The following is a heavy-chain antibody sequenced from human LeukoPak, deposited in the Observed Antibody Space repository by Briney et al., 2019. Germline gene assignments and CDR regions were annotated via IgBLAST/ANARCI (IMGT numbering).Heavy chain of an antibody. D-gene: IGHD6-13*01. J-gene: IGHJ4*02. CDR2: IFYSGST. CDR3: ARFSISWSYFDY. CDR1: GGSISGYY. Sequence: SETLSLTCTVSGGSISGYYWNWIRQPPGKGLEWLGYIFYSGSTKYNPSLESRDTILVDTSKNQFSLKLTSVTAADTALYYCARFSISWSYFDYWGQGTLVTVSS. V-gene: IGHV4-59*01.